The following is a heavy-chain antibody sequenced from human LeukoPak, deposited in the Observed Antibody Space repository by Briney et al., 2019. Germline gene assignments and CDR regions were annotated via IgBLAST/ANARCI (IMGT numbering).Heavy chain of an antibody. CDR1: GVSISSSNW. CDR2: IYHSGST. CDR3: ARADYYDSSGYLKWVY. D-gene: IGHD3-22*01. J-gene: IGHJ4*02. V-gene: IGHV4-4*02. Sequence: SETLSLTCAVSGVSISSSNWWSWVRQFPGTGLEWIGEIYHSGSTNYNPSLKSRVTISVDKSKNQFSLRLSSVTAADTAVYYCARADYYDSSGYLKWVYWGQGTLVTVSS.